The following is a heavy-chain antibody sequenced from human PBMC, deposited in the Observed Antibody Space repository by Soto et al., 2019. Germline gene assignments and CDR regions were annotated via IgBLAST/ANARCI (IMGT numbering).Heavy chain of an antibody. Sequence: EVQLVESGGGLVQPGGSLRLSCAPSAFTFSSYWMHWVRQAPGKGLVWVSRINSDGSTTSYADSVKGRFTISRDNAKNTLYLQMNSLRAEDTAVYYCARGTIDSSVLNDYWGQGTLVTVSS. D-gene: IGHD3-22*01. CDR3: ARGTIDSSVLNDY. CDR1: AFTFSSYW. J-gene: IGHJ4*02. CDR2: INSDGSTT. V-gene: IGHV3-74*01.